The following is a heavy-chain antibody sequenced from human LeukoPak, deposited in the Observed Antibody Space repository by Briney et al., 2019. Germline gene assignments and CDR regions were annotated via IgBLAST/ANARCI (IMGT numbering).Heavy chain of an antibody. J-gene: IGHJ4*02. D-gene: IGHD3-16*02. CDR3: ARDASRLGELSLSFDY. CDR2: INPSGGST. V-gene: IGHV1-46*01. CDR1: GYTFTSYY. Sequence: ASVKVSCKASGYTFTSYYMHWVRLAPGQGFEGMGTINPSGGSTRYAQKFQGRVTMTRDMSTSTVYMELSSLRSEDTAVYYCARDASRLGELSLSFDYWGQGTLVAVSS.